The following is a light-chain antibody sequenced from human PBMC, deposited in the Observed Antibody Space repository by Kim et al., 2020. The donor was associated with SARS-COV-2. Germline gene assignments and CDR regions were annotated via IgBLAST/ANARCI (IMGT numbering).Light chain of an antibody. J-gene: IGKJ5*01. Sequence: EIVMTQSPATLSVSPGERATLSCRASQSVSSKVVWYQQKRGQAPRLLIYSASTRATGIPARFSGSESGTEFTLTISSLQSEDFALYYCQQYNNWPITFGQGTRLEIK. CDR2: SAS. CDR3: QQYNNWPIT. V-gene: IGKV3-15*01. CDR1: QSVSSK.